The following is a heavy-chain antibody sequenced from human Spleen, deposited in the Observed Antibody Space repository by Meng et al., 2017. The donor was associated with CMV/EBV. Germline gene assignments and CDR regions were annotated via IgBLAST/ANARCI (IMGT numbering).Heavy chain of an antibody. CDR1: GYTFTSYD. CDR3: ARGGIIQYYYYYYGMDV. D-gene: IGHD3-10*01. V-gene: IGHV1-8*03. Sequence: ASVKVSCKASGYTFTSYDINWVRQATGQGLEWMGWMNPNSGNTGYAQKFQGRATITRNTSISTAYMELSSLRSEDTAVYYCARGGIIQYYYYYYGMDVWGQGTTVTVSS. J-gene: IGHJ6*02. CDR2: MNPNSGNT.